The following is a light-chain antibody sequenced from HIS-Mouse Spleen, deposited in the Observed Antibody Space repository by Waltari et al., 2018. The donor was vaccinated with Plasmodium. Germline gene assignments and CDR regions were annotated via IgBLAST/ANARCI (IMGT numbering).Light chain of an antibody. CDR1: QDISNY. J-gene: IGKJ2*01. CDR3: QQYDNLPPYT. Sequence: DIQMTQSPSYLSASVADRVTITCQASQDISNYLNWYQQKPGKAPKLLIYDASNLETGVPSRFSGSGSGTDFTFTISSLQPEDIATYYCQQYDNLPPYTFGQGTKLEIK. V-gene: IGKV1-33*01. CDR2: DAS.